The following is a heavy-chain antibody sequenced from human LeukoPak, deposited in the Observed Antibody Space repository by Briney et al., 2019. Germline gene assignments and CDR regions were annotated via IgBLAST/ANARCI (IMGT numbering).Heavy chain of an antibody. D-gene: IGHD2-21*02. J-gene: IGHJ6*02. Sequence: PGRSLRLSCATSGFTFSNYAITWVRQAPRKGLEWISAISGGGGTTYYVDSVKGRFTISRDNSKNTLYLQMNSLRAEDTAVYYCAISDLVVVTAYGMDVWGQGTTVTVSS. CDR1: GFTFSNYA. CDR3: AISDLVVVTAYGMDV. CDR2: ISGGGGTT. V-gene: IGHV3-23*01.